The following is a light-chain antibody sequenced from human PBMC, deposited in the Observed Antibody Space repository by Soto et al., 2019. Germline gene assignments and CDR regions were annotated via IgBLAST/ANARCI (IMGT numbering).Light chain of an antibody. CDR1: QSISIY. CDR3: LLDYSYFWA. V-gene: IGKV1-6*01. CDR2: AAS. J-gene: IGKJ1*01. Sequence: IQMTQSPSSLSASVGDRVTITCRASQSISIYLNWYQQKPGKVPKLLIYAASTLQSGVPSRFSGSGSGRDFTLTISSLQPEDFATYYCLLDYSYFWAFGQGTKVDIK.